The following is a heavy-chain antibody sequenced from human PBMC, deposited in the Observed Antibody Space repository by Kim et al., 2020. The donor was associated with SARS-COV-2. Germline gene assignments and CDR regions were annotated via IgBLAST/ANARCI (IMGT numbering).Heavy chain of an antibody. CDR2: T. D-gene: IGHD3-22*01. Sequence: TNYARSVKGRFTNSRDNAKNSLYLQMNSLRDEETAVYYCARDHDSSDFDYWGQGTLVTVSS. J-gene: IGHJ4*02. CDR3: ARDHDSSDFDY. V-gene: IGHV3-11*06.